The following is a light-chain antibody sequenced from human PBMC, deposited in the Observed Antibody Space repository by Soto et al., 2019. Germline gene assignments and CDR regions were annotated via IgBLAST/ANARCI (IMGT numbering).Light chain of an antibody. J-gene: IGKJ1*01. Sequence: DIQMTQSHSTLSASIGDRVTITCRASQSISSWLAWYQQKPGKAPKLLIYMASNLQSGGPSRFSGSGSGTEFTLTISSLQPDDFATYYCQHSKDYSRLFGQGTKVEIK. V-gene: IGKV1-5*03. CDR3: QHSKDYSRL. CDR1: QSISSW. CDR2: MAS.